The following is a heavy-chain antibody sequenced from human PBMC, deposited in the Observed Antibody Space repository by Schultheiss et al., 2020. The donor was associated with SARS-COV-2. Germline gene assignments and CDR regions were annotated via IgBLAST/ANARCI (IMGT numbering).Heavy chain of an antibody. J-gene: IGHJ1*01. V-gene: IGHV2-5*08. CDR1: NGSITSGDYY. CDR2: IYWDEDK. D-gene: IGHD6-13*01. CDR3: AHRQVRQQLVRGYFQH. Sequence: TLSLTCTVSNGSITSGDYYWSWIRRPPGKALEWLALIYWDEDKRYRPSLRTRLTITKDTSKNQVVLTMTNMDPVDTATYYCAHRQVRQQLVRGYFQHWGQGTLVTVSS.